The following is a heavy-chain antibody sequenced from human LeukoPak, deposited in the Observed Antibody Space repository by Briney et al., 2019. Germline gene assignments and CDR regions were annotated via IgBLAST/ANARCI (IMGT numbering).Heavy chain of an antibody. J-gene: IGHJ4*02. Sequence: GGSLRLSCAASGFTFSSYSMNWVRQAPGKGLEWVSSISSSSSYIYYADSVKGRFTISRDNAKNSLYLQMNSLRAEDTAVYYCARGPVLRFLKWLLFFDYWGQGTLVTVSS. D-gene: IGHD3-3*01. CDR2: ISSSSSYI. V-gene: IGHV3-21*01. CDR1: GFTFSSYS. CDR3: ARGPVLRFLKWLLFFDY.